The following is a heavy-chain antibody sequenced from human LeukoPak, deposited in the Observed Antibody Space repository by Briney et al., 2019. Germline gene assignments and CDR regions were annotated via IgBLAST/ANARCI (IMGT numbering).Heavy chain of an antibody. CDR3: ARHESSSWYVYYYGMDV. Sequence: TETLSLTCTVSGGSISSSSYYWGWIRQPPGTGLEWIGSIYYSGSTYYNPSLKSRVTISVDTSKNQFSLKLSSVTAADTAVYYCARHESSSWYVYYYGMDVWGQGTTVTVSS. D-gene: IGHD6-13*01. CDR1: GGSISSSSYY. V-gene: IGHV4-39*01. J-gene: IGHJ6*02. CDR2: IYYSGST.